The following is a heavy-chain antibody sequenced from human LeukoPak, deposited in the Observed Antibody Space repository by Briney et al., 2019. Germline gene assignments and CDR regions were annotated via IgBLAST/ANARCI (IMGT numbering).Heavy chain of an antibody. CDR3: AREGHRIYGSGSLDY. D-gene: IGHD3-10*01. J-gene: IGHJ4*02. Sequence: SETLSLTCTVSGGSISSYYWSWIRQPPGKGLEWIGYIYYSGSTNYNPSLKSRVTISVDTSKNQFSLKLSSVTAADTAVYYCAREGHRIYGSGSLDYWGQGTLVTVSS. V-gene: IGHV4-59*01. CDR1: GGSISSYY. CDR2: IYYSGST.